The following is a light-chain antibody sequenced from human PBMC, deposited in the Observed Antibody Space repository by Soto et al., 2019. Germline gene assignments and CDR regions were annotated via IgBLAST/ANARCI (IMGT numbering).Light chain of an antibody. J-gene: IGKJ3*01. CDR3: QQRSNWPLLT. V-gene: IGKV3-11*01. Sequence: EIVLTQSPATLYLSPGERATLSCRARQSVSSYLAWYQQKPGQAPRLLIYDASNMATGIPARFSGSGSGTDFTLTISSLEPEDFAVYYCQQRSNWPLLTFGPGTKVDIK. CDR1: QSVSSY. CDR2: DAS.